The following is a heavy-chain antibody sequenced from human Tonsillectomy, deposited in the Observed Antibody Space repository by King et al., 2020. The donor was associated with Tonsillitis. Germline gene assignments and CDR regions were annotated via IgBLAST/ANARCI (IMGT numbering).Heavy chain of an antibody. CDR2: IYPGDSDT. CDR1: GYTFTNYW. V-gene: IGHV5-51*01. D-gene: IGHD3-22*01. J-gene: IGHJ4*02. CDR3: AGHGGSPYYYDSSGYNYPDY. Sequence: VQLVESGAEVKKPGESLKISCKASGYTFTNYWIGWVRQMPGKGLEWMGIIYPGDSDTRYSPSFQGQVTISADKSISTASLQRSSLKPSDTAMYYCAGHGGSPYYYDSSGYNYPDYWGQGTLVTVSS.